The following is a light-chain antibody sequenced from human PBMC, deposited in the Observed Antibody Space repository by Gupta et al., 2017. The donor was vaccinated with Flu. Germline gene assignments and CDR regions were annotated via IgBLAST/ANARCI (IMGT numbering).Light chain of an antibody. CDR1: QSVSSSY. V-gene: IGKV3-20*01. J-gene: IGKJ2*01. CDR3: HHGNSRGKDYT. Sequence: LSLSPGERATLSCRASQSVSSSYLAWYQQKPGQAPRLLIYGVSSRATGIPDRFSGSGAGTDFTLTITRREPEDFAVYYCHHGNSRGKDYTFGLGTKLEIK. CDR2: GVS.